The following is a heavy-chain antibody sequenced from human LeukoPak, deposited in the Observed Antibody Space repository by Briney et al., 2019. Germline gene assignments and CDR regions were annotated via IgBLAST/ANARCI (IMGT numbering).Heavy chain of an antibody. CDR1: GFTFSSYA. D-gene: IGHD1-7*01. CDR3: ARVGLWHYPVAS. CDR2: ISYDVRNT. Sequence: QSGGSLRLSCAASGFTFSSYAMSWVRQAPGKGLEWVAVISYDVRNTDYADSVKGRFTISRDNAKNSLYLQMNSLRAEDTAVYYCARVGLWHYPVASWGQGTLVTVSS. V-gene: IGHV3-30*04. J-gene: IGHJ4*02.